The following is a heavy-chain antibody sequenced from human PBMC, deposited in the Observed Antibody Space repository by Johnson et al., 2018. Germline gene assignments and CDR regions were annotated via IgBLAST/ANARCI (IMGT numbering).Heavy chain of an antibody. CDR2: IKTGGSK. CDR3: AKATAIVGADICYLDY. V-gene: IGHV3-23*01. J-gene: IGHJ4*02. D-gene: IGHD1-26*01. CDR1: GFTFSSYA. Sequence: EVQLLESGGGLVQPGGSLRLSCAASGFTFSSYAMTWVRQAPGKGLEWVSGIKTGGSKYYGVSVKGRFNISRDNSKNNLYLQMNSLRTDDTAVYFCAKATAIVGADICYLDYWGQGTLVTVSS.